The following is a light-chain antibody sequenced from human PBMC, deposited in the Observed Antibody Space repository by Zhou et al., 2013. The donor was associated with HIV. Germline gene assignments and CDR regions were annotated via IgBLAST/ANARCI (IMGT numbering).Light chain of an antibody. Sequence: IQLTQSPSSLSASVGDRVTITCRASQGIRNYLNWYQQKPGKAPNLLIYAASSLQSGVPSRFSGSGSGTDFTLTISSLQPEDFATYYCQQSYSTLWTFGQGTKVEIK. V-gene: IGKV1-39*01. CDR1: QGIRNY. CDR2: AAS. CDR3: QQSYSTLWT. J-gene: IGKJ1*01.